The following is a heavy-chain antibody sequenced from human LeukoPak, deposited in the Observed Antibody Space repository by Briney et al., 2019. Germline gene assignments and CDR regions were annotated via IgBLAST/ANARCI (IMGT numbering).Heavy chain of an antibody. CDR1: GGSISSSSYY. D-gene: IGHD6-13*01. CDR2: IYYSGST. Sequence: SETLSLTCTVSGGSISSSSYYWGWIRQPPGKGLEWIGSIYYSGSTYYNPSLKSRVTISVDTSKNQFSLKLSSVTAADTAVYYCARASIAAAGKLYYYYYMDVWGKGTTVTVSS. CDR3: ARASIAAAGKLYYYYYMDV. J-gene: IGHJ6*03. V-gene: IGHV4-39*07.